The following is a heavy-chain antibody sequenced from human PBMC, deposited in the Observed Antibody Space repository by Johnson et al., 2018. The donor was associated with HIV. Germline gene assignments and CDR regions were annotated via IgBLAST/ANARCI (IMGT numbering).Heavy chain of an antibody. J-gene: IGHJ3*01. CDR2: IDTEGSGT. CDR3: ARSGWADDAVDG. D-gene: IGHD3-10*01. Sequence: EQLVESGGRLVQPGGSLRLSCAASGFSFSTYWMHWVRRVPGKGLVWVSRIDTEGSGTTYADSVKGRFTISRDNAKNTVYLQMISLRAEDMAVYYCARSGWADDAVDGWGQGTMVTSS. V-gene: IGHV3-74*03. CDR1: GFSFSTYW.